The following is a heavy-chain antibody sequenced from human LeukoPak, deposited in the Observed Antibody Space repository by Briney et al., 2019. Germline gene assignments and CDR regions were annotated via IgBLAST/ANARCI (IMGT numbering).Heavy chain of an antibody. D-gene: IGHD5-18*01. V-gene: IGHV4-59*01. CDR2: IYYSGST. CDR3: ARESTSRGYSYGSEVYFDY. Sequence: SETLSLTCTVSGGSISSYYWSWIRQPPGKGLEWIGYIYYSGSTNYNPSLKSRVAISVDTSKNQFSLKLSSVTAADTAVYYCARESTSRGYSYGSEVYFDYWGQGTLVTVSS. J-gene: IGHJ4*02. CDR1: GGSISSYY.